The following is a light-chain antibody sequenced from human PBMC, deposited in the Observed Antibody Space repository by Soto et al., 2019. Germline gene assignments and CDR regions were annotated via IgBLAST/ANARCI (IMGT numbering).Light chain of an antibody. Sequence: VTHSPSSVSPSVGGRVTITCRASQGSSSWLALYQQKPGKAPKLLIYAASSLQSGVPSRFSGTGPGKDLPLTITRMQPEDFETSSSTQDKSLNRTLGGGKKV. CDR2: AAS. V-gene: IGKV1-12*01. CDR3: TQDKSLNRT. CDR1: QGSSSW. J-gene: IGKJ4*01.